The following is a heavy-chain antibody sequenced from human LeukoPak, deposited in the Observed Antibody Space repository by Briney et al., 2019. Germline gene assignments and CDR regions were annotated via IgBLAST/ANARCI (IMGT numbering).Heavy chain of an antibody. CDR1: GPTFSSYG. CDR2: ISYDGSNK. CDR3: ATPQQWLVLWNYFDY. Sequence: PGGSLRLSCAASGPTFSSYGMHWVRQAPGKGLEWVAVISYDGSNKYYADSVKGRFTISRDNSKNTLYLQMNSLRAEDTAVYYCATPQQWLVLWNYFDYWGQGTLVTVSS. V-gene: IGHV3-30*03. D-gene: IGHD6-19*01. J-gene: IGHJ4*02.